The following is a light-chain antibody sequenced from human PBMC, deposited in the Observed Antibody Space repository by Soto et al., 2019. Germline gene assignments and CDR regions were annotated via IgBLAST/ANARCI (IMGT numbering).Light chain of an antibody. V-gene: IGKV1-5*03. Sequence: DIQMTQSPSTLSASVGDRVTITCRASQSISSWLAWYQQRPGKAPKLLIHKASNLESGVPSRFSGSGSGTDFTLTISSLQPEDFATYYCQQLDSYPITFGQGTRLEIK. CDR1: QSISSW. J-gene: IGKJ5*01. CDR3: QQLDSYPIT. CDR2: KAS.